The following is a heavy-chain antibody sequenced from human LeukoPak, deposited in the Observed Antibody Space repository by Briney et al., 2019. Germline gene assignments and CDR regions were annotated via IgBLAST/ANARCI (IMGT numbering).Heavy chain of an antibody. CDR1: GFTFSSYA. J-gene: IGHJ4*02. CDR3: AKGYCSSTSCYTDY. Sequence: PGGSLRLSCAASGFTFSSYAMSWVRQAPGKGLEWVSAISGNGVTTYYADSVKGRFTISRDSSKNTVYLQMNSLRAEDTAVYYCAKGYCSSTSCYTDYWGQGTLVTVSS. V-gene: IGHV3-23*01. CDR2: ISGNGVTT. D-gene: IGHD2-2*02.